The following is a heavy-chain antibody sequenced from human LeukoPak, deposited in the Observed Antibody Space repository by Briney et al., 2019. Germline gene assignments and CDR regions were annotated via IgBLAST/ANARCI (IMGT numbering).Heavy chain of an antibody. D-gene: IGHD6-6*01. Sequence: GGSLRLSCAASGFTISSYGMHWVRQAPGKGLEWVAVISYDGSNKYYADSVKGRFPISRDNSNNTLYLQMNSLRAEDTAVYYCAKYSSSSNDYYGMDVWGQGTTVTVSS. V-gene: IGHV3-30*18. CDR3: AKYSSSSNDYYGMDV. CDR2: ISYDGSNK. J-gene: IGHJ6*02. CDR1: GFTISSYG.